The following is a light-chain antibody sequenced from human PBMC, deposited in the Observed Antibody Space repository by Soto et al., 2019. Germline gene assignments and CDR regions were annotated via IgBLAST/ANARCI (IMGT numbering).Light chain of an antibody. J-gene: IGKJ1*01. CDR3: QQYNNWPPRT. CDR2: GAS. CDR1: QSVSSN. Sequence: EIVITHSPATLSFSPVERATLSCRASQSVSSNLAWYQQKPGQAPRLLIYGASTRATGIPARFSGSGSGTEFTLTISSLQSEDFAVYYCQQYNNWPPRTFGQGTKVDIK. V-gene: IGKV3-15*01.